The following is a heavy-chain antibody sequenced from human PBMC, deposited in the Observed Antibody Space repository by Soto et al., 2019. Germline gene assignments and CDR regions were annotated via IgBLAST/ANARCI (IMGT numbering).Heavy chain of an antibody. CDR1: GGSISSGGYY. J-gene: IGHJ4*02. CDR3: ARIVKGWLQRYDY. Sequence: QVQLQESGPGLVKPSQTLSLTCTVSGGSISSGGYYWSWIRQHPGKGLEWIGYIYYSGSTYYNSSLKSRVTISVDTSKNQFSLKLSSVTAADTAVYYCARIVKGWLQRYDYWGQGTLVTVSS. D-gene: IGHD6-19*01. V-gene: IGHV4-31*03. CDR2: IYYSGST.